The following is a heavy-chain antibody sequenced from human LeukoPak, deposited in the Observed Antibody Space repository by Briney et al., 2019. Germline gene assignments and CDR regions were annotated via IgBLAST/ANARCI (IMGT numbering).Heavy chain of an antibody. CDR3: ARVIPVDGAFDI. V-gene: IGHV3-7*01. CDR2: IKQDGSEK. D-gene: IGHD2-8*02. Sequence: GGSLRLSCAASGFTFSSYSMNWVRQAPGKGLEWVANIKQDGSEKYYVDSVKGRFTISRDNAKNSLYLQMNSLRAEDTAVYYCARVIPVDGAFDIWGQGTMVTVSS. CDR1: GFTFSSYS. J-gene: IGHJ3*02.